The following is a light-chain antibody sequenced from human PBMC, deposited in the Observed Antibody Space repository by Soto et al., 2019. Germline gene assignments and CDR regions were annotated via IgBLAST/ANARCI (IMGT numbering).Light chain of an antibody. Sequence: QSVLTQPPSVSGAPGQGVTISCTGRSSNIGAGYDVHWYQQLPGTAPKLLIYGNSNRPSGVPDRFSGSKSGTSASLAITGLQAEDEADYYCQSYDSSLGGHVVFGGGTKLTVL. J-gene: IGLJ2*01. CDR1: SSNIGAGYD. CDR2: GNS. V-gene: IGLV1-40*01. CDR3: QSYDSSLGGHVV.